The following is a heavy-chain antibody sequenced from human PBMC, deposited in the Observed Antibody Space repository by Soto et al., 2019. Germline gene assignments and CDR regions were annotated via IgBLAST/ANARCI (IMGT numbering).Heavy chain of an antibody. CDR3: ARDLGYYGSSGYFDY. CDR2: ISSSDTI. Sequence: QVQLVESGGGLVKPGGSLRLSCAASGFTFSDYYMSWIRQAPGRGLEWVSYISSSDTIYYADSVKGRFTISRDNAKNSLYLQMNSLRAEDTAMYYCARDLGYYGSSGYFDYWGQGTLVTVSS. D-gene: IGHD3-22*01. J-gene: IGHJ4*02. V-gene: IGHV3-11*01. CDR1: GFTFSDYY.